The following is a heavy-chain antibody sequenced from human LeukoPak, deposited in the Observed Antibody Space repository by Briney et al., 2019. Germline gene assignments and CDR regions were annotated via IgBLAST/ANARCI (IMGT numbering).Heavy chain of an antibody. CDR1: GYTFTDYY. V-gene: IGHV1-2*02. J-gene: IGHJ4*02. Sequence: ASVKVSCKASGYTFTDYYMHWVRQAPGQGLEWMGWINPNSGGTNYAQKFQGRVTMTRDTSISTAYMELSRLRSDDTAVYYCARLWFGELALDYWGQGTLVTVSS. CDR2: INPNSGGT. CDR3: ARLWFGELALDY. D-gene: IGHD3-10*01.